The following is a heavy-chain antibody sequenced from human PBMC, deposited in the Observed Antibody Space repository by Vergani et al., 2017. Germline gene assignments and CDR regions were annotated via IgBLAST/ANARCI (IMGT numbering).Heavy chain of an antibody. V-gene: IGHV3-7*01. J-gene: IGHJ5*02. CDR2: INQDGSEK. CDR1: GFIFSHYW. CDR3: ASINYYGSSGYSLTRWHNWFAP. D-gene: IGHD3-22*01. Sequence: EVQLVESGGGLVQPGGSLRLSCAASGFIFSHYWMSWVRQAPGKGLEWVANINQDGSEKYYVDSVKGRFTISRDNAKNSLYLQMNSLRAEDTALYYCASINYYGSSGYSLTRWHNWFAPGAQGTLTTFSS.